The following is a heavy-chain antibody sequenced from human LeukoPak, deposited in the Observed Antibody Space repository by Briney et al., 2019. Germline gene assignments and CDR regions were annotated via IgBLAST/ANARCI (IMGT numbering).Heavy chain of an antibody. CDR3: ATYVLRFLEWRPGGVHYYMDV. D-gene: IGHD3-3*01. Sequence: GGSLRLSCAASGFTFSSYSMNWVRQAPGKGLEWVPYISSSSSTIYYADSVKGRFTISRDNAKNSLYLQMNSLRAEDTAVYYCATYVLRFLEWRPGGVHYYMDVWGKGTTVTVSS. J-gene: IGHJ6*03. CDR2: ISSSSSTI. V-gene: IGHV3-48*04. CDR1: GFTFSSYS.